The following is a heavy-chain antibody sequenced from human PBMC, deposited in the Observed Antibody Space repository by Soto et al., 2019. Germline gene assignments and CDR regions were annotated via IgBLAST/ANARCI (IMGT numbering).Heavy chain of an antibody. J-gene: IGHJ5*02. CDR2: ISAYNGNT. CDR1: GYTCTSYG. CDR3: ARGVVAKPYDFWSGYYENWFDP. D-gene: IGHD3-3*01. Sequence: ASVKVSCKASGYTCTSYGISWVRQAPGQGLEWMGWISAYNGNTNYAQKLQGRVTMTTDTSTSTAYMELRSLRSDDTAVYYCARGVVAKPYDFWSGYYENWFDPWGQGTLVTVSS. V-gene: IGHV1-18*01.